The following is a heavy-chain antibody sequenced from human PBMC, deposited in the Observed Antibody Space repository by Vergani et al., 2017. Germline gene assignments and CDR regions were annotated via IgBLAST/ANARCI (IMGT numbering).Heavy chain of an antibody. D-gene: IGHD1-26*01. CDR3: ASVGDGGSYYKHYYYYYGMDV. Sequence: QVQLQESGPGLVKPSQTLSLTCTVSGGSISSYYWSWIRQPPGKGLEWIGYIDYSGSTNYNPSLKSRVTVSVDTAKNKFSLKLSSVTAADTAVYYCASVGDGGSYYKHYYYYYGMDVWGQGTTVTVSS. V-gene: IGHV4-59*01. CDR2: IDYSGST. CDR1: GGSISSYY. J-gene: IGHJ6*02.